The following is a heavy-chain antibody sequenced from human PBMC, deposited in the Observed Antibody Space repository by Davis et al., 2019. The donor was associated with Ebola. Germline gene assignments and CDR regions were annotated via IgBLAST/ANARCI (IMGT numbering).Heavy chain of an antibody. CDR3: AAASLYYYYYMDV. CDR1: GFTFTRSA. Sequence: SVKVSCKASGFTFTRSAVQWVRQARGQRLEWIGWVVVGSGNTNYTHQFQDRVTISRDMSTSAAYMELSSLRSEDTAVYFCAAASLYYYYYMDVWGKGTTVTVSS. CDR2: VVVGSGNT. J-gene: IGHJ6*03. V-gene: IGHV1-58*01. D-gene: IGHD2-2*01.